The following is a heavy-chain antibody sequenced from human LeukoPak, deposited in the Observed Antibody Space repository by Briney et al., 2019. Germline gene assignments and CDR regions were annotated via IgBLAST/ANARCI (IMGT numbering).Heavy chain of an antibody. CDR3: ARDSSYDSSGYYYIGY. V-gene: IGHV3-7*01. CDR1: GFTFSSYW. J-gene: IGHJ4*02. D-gene: IGHD3-22*01. CDR2: IKQDGSEK. Sequence: PGGSLRLSCAASGFTFSSYWMSWVRQAPGKGLEWVANIKQDGSEKYYVDSVKSRFTISRDNAKNSLYLQMNSLRAEDTAVYYCARDSSYDSSGYYYIGYWGQGTLVTVSS.